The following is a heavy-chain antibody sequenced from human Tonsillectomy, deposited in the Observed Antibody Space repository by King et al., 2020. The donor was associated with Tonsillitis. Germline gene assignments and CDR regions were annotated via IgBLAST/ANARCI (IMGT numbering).Heavy chain of an antibody. J-gene: IGHJ4*02. D-gene: IGHD6-19*01. CDR2: INPGGGGT. CDR1: GNTFTSNY. Sequence: VQLVESGAEVRKPGASVKIFCEASGNTFTSNYIHWVRQAPGQGHEWMGLINPGGGGTNYAQKFQGRITMTRDTSAKTVYMELGSLRSEDTAVYYCASQGDSSGWFFDYWGQGTLVTVPS. V-gene: IGHV1-46*01. CDR3: ASQGDSSGWFFDY.